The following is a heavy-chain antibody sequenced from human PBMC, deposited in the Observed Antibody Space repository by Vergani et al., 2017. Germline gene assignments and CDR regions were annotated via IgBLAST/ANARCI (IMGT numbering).Heavy chain of an antibody. V-gene: IGHV5-51*01. CDR2: IYPGDSEV. J-gene: IGHJ3*01. CDR1: GYIFSNFW. D-gene: IGHD3-10*01. Sequence: EKQLVQSGSETKKPGESLKISCQAFGYIFSNFWIGWVRQRPGRGLEWMGIIYPGDSEVKSNPTFRGQVIFSVDTSVNTAYLQWRSLQASDTATYFCANGGHGSENGGALQLWGKGTNITVSS. CDR3: ANGGHGSENGGALQL.